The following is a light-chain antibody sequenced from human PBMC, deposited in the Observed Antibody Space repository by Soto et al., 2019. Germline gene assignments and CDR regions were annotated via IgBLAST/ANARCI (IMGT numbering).Light chain of an antibody. Sequence: VLTQSPGTLSLSPGERVTLSCRASQRVASSYLAWYQQKPGRAPRLLFYSASSRATGIPDRFSGSGSGTDFTLTISRLEPEDFAAYYCHHFGSLPETFGQGTNVE. J-gene: IGKJ1*01. CDR2: SAS. V-gene: IGKV3-20*01. CDR3: HHFGSLPET. CDR1: QRVASSY.